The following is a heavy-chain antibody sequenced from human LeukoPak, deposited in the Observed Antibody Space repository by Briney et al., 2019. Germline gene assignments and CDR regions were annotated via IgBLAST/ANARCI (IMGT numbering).Heavy chain of an antibody. CDR2: ISSSHATI. CDR3: ARDFGSGRRWFDY. CDR1: GFTFSSYG. J-gene: IGHJ4*02. V-gene: IGHV3-48*01. D-gene: IGHD4-23*01. Sequence: GRPLRLSCAACGFTFSSYGMSWVRQAPGKGLEWISYISSSHATIYYADSVKGRFTISRDNAKNSLSLQMKGLRSAHTAVYYCARDFGSGRRWFDYWGRGTLVTVSS.